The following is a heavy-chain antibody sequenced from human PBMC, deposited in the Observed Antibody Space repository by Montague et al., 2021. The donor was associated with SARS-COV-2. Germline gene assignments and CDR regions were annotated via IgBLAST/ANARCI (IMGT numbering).Heavy chain of an antibody. Sequence: PELVKPTQTLTLTCTFSGFSLNTSGMCVSWIRQPPGKALEWLALXDWDEDQYYSTSLKTRLTISKDTSKNQVVLTMTNMDPIDTATHYCARSYGDYRDSYFDYGGQGTLVTVSS. CDR1: GFSLNTSGMC. J-gene: IGHJ4*02. CDR3: ARSYGDYRDSYFDY. CDR2: XDWDEDQ. D-gene: IGHD4-17*01. V-gene: IGHV2-70*01.